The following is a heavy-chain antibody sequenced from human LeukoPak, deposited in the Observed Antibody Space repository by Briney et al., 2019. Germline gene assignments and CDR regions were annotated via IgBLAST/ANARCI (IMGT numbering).Heavy chain of an antibody. D-gene: IGHD6-13*01. CDR1: GGSISSGGYY. J-gene: IGHJ4*02. V-gene: IGHV4-31*03. Sequence: TLSLTCTVSGGSISSGGYYWSWIRQHPGKGLEWIGYIYYSGSTYYNPSLKSRVTISVDTSKNQFSLKLSSVTATDTAAYYCAGYPGIAAAGTREDKYYVDYLGQGNLVTASS. CDR3: AGYPGIAAAGTREDKYYVDY. CDR2: IYYSGST.